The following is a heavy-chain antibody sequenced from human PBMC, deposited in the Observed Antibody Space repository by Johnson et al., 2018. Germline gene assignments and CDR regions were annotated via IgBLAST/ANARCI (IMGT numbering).Heavy chain of an antibody. V-gene: IGHV3-9*01. CDR1: GFSFDDYA. D-gene: IGHD3-3*01. CDR2: ISWNSGSI. Sequence: VQLVQSGGGLVQPGRSLRLSCAASGFSFDDYAMHWVRQAPGKGLEWVSGISWNSGSIGYADSVKGRFTISRDNAKNSLYLQMNSLRGEDTALYYCAKSQYCRFCYYMEGWGKGTTVTVSS. J-gene: IGHJ6*03. CDR3: AKSQYCRFCYYMEG.